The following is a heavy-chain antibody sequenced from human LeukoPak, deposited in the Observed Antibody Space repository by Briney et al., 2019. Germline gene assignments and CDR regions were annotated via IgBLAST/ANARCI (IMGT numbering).Heavy chain of an antibody. J-gene: IGHJ4*02. V-gene: IGHV3-23*03. Sequence: GGSLRLSCAVSGFIFSSSAMSWVRQAPGKGLEWVSVIYSGGSTYYADSVKGRFTISRDNSKNTLYLQMNSLRAEDTAVYYCAREGPNYFDSWGQGTLVTVSS. CDR2: IYSGGST. CDR3: AREGPNYFDS. CDR1: GFIFSSSA.